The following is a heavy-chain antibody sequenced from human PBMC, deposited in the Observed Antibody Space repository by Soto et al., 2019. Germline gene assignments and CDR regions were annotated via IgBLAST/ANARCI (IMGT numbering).Heavy chain of an antibody. J-gene: IGHJ4*02. D-gene: IGHD1-26*01. CDR3: GRDDYGSFPY. CDR2: IDPKNGGT. V-gene: IGHV1-2*02. Sequence: QVQLVQSGTEVKKPGASVKVSCQASGYSISAYYIHWVRQAPGQGLEWMGWIDPKNGGTVSAQKFQGRLTMTRDTSISTVYMDLSELTSDDTALYYCGRDDYGSFPYWGQGSLVTVSS. CDR1: GYSISAYY.